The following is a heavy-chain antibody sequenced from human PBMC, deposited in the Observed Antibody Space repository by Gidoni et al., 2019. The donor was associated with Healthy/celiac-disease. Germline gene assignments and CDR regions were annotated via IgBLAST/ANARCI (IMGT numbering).Heavy chain of an antibody. Sequence: QVQLVQSGAEVTKPGSSVKVSCKASGGTFSIYSISWVRQAPGQGLEWMGGIIPILGTENYAQKFQGRVTITADESTSTDYMELSSLRSEDTAVYYCARGDSGYGDYGYFDYWGQGTLVTVSS. CDR1: GGTFSIYS. CDR3: ARGDSGYGDYGYFDY. CDR2: IIPILGTE. D-gene: IGHD5-12*01. V-gene: IGHV1-69*01. J-gene: IGHJ4*02.